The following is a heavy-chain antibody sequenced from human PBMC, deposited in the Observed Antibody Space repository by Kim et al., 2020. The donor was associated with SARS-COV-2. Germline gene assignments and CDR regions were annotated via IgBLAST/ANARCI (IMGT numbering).Heavy chain of an antibody. Sequence: GGSLRLSCAASGFTFSSYGMHWVRQAPGKGLEWVAVIWYDGSNKYYADSVKGRFTISRDNSKNTLYLQMNSLRAEDTAVYYCARDSAAAGTVRFDYWGQGTLVTVSS. D-gene: IGHD6-13*01. J-gene: IGHJ4*02. V-gene: IGHV3-33*01. CDR2: IWYDGSNK. CDR3: ARDSAAAGTVRFDY. CDR1: GFTFSSYG.